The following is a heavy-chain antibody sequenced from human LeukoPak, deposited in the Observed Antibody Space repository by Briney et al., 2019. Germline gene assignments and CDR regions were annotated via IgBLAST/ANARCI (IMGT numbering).Heavy chain of an antibody. CDR2: ISSDGSST. V-gene: IGHV3-74*01. D-gene: IGHD2-21*02. CDR3: ARDLGGVTDY. CDR1: GFTFRSHW. Sequence: ARGSLRLSCGAYGFTFRSHWMHWVRQPPGKGLVWVSRISSDGSSTSYADSVKGRFTISRDNAKNTLYLQMNSLRAEDTAVYYCARDLGGVTDYWGQGTLVTVPS. J-gene: IGHJ4*02.